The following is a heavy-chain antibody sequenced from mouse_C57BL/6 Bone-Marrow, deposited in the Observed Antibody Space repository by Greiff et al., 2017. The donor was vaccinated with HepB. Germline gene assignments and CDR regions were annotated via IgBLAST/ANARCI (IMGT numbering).Heavy chain of an antibody. V-gene: IGHV5-17*01. CDR2: ISSGSSTI. Sequence: EVQLVESGGGLVKPGGSLKLSCAASGFTFSDYGMHWVRQAPEKGLEWVAYISSGSSTIYYADTVKGRFTISRDNAKNTLFLQMTSLRSEDTAMYYCAIIYYGPLDYWGQGTTLTVSS. D-gene: IGHD2-1*01. CDR3: AIIYYGPLDY. CDR1: GFTFSDYG. J-gene: IGHJ2*01.